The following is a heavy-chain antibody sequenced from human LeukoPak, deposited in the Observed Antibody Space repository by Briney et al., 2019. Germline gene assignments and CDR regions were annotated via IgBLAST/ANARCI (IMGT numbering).Heavy chain of an antibody. CDR3: ASCEVTKGWFDP. V-gene: IGHV4-34*01. CDR2: INHSGST. J-gene: IGHJ5*02. Sequence: SETLSLTCAVYGGSFSGYYWSWIRQPPGKGLEWIGEINHSGSTYYNPSLKSRVTISVDTSKNQFSLKLSSVTAADTAVYYCASCEVTKGWFDPWGQGTLVTVSS. CDR1: GGSFSGYY. D-gene: IGHD4-17*01.